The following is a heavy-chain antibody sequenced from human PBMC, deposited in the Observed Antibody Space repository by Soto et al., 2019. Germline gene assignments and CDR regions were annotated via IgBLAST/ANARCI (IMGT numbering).Heavy chain of an antibody. D-gene: IGHD6-13*01. CDR1: GYTFTSYG. V-gene: IGHV1-18*01. CDR2: ISAYNGNT. CDR3: AREVGIAAAGSRDNWFDP. Sequence: ASVKVSCKASGYTFTSYGISWVRQAPGQGLEWMGWISAYNGNTNYAQKLQGRVTMTTYTSTSTAYMELRSLSSDDTAVYYFAREVGIAAAGSRDNWFDPWGQGTLVTVSS. J-gene: IGHJ5*02.